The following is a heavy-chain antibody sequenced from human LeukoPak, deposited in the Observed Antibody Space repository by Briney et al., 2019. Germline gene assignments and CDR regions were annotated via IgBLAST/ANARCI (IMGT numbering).Heavy chain of an antibody. CDR2: IIPIFGTA. V-gene: IGHV1-69*13. Sequence: SVRVSCKASGGTFSSYAISWVRQAPGQGLEWMGGIIPIFGTANYAQKFQGRVTITADESTSTAYMELSSLRSEDTAVYYCATIFGVVNPYYYYGMDVWGQGTTVTVSS. J-gene: IGHJ6*02. CDR1: GGTFSSYA. D-gene: IGHD3-3*01. CDR3: ATIFGVVNPYYYYGMDV.